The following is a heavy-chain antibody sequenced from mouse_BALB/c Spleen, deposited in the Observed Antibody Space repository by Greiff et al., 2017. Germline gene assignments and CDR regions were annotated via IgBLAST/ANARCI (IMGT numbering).Heavy chain of an antibody. J-gene: IGHJ2*01. CDR2: INPSTGYT. Sequence: LLESGAELAKPGASVKMSCKASGYTFTSYWMHWVKQRPGQGLEWIGYINPSTGYTEYNQKFKDKATLTADKSSSTAYMQLSSLTSEDSAVYYCARWVLRGYFDYWGQGTTLTVSS. V-gene: IGHV1-7*01. CDR1: GYTFTSYW. CDR3: ARWVLRGYFDY. D-gene: IGHD1-1*01.